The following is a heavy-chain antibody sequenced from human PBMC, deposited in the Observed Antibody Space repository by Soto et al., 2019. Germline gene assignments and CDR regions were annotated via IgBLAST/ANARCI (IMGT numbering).Heavy chain of an antibody. CDR3: ARRARPDFYYMSV. CDR2: ISSNGVGT. CDR1: GFTLSGYA. J-gene: IGHJ6*03. D-gene: IGHD6-6*01. V-gene: IGHV3-64*01. Sequence: EVQLAESGGGLAQPGGSLRLSCAASGFTLSGYAMAWVRQAPGKGLEYVSGISSNGVGTYYANSVQGRFTISRDNSKNTVYLQIGSLTPEDLAVYYCARRARPDFYYMSVWGKGTTVTVSS.